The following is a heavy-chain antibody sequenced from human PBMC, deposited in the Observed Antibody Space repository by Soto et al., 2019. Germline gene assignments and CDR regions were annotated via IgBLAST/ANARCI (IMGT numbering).Heavy chain of an antibody. Sequence: PGESLKISCKGSGYSFTTYWIGWVRQLPGQGLEWMGVMFPGDSDTRYSPSFQGQVTMSADPSTNTAYLEWSSLKAADSAMYYCARVSGSSLGTMDVWGQGTTVTVSS. D-gene: IGHD6-19*01. CDR3: ARVSGSSLGTMDV. CDR1: GYSFTTYW. CDR2: MFPGDSDT. J-gene: IGHJ6*02. V-gene: IGHV5-51*01.